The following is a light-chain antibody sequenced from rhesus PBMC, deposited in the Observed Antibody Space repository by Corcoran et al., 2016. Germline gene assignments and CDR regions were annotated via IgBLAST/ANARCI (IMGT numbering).Light chain of an antibody. V-gene: IGKV1-22*01. CDR1: QSISNY. CDR3: QQYSGSPLYG. J-gene: IGKJ2*01. Sequence: DIQMTQSPSSLSASIGDTVTITCRASQSISNYLAWYQQLPGKAPKLLIYRASTLQSGVPSRFTGRGSGSEFTLTISGLQSEDFATYYCQQYSGSPLYGFGQGTKVDIK. CDR2: RAS.